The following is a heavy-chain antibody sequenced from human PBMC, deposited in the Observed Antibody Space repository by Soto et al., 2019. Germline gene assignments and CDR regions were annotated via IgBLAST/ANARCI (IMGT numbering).Heavy chain of an antibody. Sequence: QVQLVESGGGVVQPGRSLRLSCAASGFPFSPYTMHWVRQAPGRGLEWVAVISYDGSDKYYADSVKGRITISRDNSKNTRYLQMNSLRAEDTAVYYCAIGGGFCGGDCYKGGIDYWGQGTLVTVSS. CDR2: ISYDGSDK. D-gene: IGHD2-21*02. J-gene: IGHJ4*02. CDR3: AIGGGFCGGDCYKGGIDY. CDR1: GFPFSPYT. V-gene: IGHV3-30-3*01.